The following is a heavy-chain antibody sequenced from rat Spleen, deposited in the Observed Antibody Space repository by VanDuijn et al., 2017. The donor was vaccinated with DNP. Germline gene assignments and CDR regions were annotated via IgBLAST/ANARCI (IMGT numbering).Heavy chain of an antibody. J-gene: IGHJ2*01. CDR3: ASWAPIAPISTSNY. CDR2: ISPSGGNT. Sequence: EVQLVESGGGLVQPGRSLKLSCTASGFTFSNYDMAWVRQAPTKGLEWVASISPSGGNTYYRDSVKGRFTVSRDNAKSSLYLQMDSLRSEDTATYYCASWAPIAPISTSNYWGQGVMVTVSS. CDR1: GFTFSNYD. V-gene: IGHV5-25*01. D-gene: IGHD1-2*01.